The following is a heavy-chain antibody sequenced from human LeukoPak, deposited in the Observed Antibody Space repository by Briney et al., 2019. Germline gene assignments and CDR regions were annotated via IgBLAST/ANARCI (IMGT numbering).Heavy chain of an antibody. D-gene: IGHD3-3*01. CDR3: ARRDDDFWSGYYSFFDY. J-gene: IGHJ4*02. Sequence: SETLSPTCAVYGGSFSGYYWSWIRQPPGKGLEWIGEINHSGSTNYNPSLKSRVTISVDTSKNQFSLKLSSVTAADTAVYYCARRDDDFWSGYYSFFDYWGQGTLVTVSS. V-gene: IGHV4-34*01. CDR2: INHSGST. CDR1: GGSFSGYY.